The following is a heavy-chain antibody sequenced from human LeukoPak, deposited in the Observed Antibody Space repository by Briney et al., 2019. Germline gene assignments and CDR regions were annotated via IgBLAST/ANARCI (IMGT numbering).Heavy chain of an antibody. D-gene: IGHD3-9*01. CDR3: ARGASAIGNYNILTGYYNDYFDY. J-gene: IGHJ4*02. V-gene: IGHV5-51*01. Sequence: GESLKISCKASGYSFISYWIGWVRQMPGKGLEWMALIDPCDSDTKYSPSLQGQVTFSVDKSISTAYLQWSSLKASDTALYYCARGASAIGNYNILTGYYNDYFDYWGQGTLVTVSS. CDR1: GYSFISYW. CDR2: IDPCDSDT.